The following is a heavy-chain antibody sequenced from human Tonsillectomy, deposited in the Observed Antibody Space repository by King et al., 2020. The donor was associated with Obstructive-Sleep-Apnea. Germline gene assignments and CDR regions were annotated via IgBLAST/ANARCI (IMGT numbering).Heavy chain of an antibody. J-gene: IGHJ4*02. Sequence: VQLVQSGGGVVQPGRSLRLSCAASGVTFCSYVMHWFRQAPGKGLEWVAVIWYDGSKKYYADSVKGRFTISRDNSKNTLYLQMNSLRAEDTAVYYCAKVRDYVWGIDYWGQGTLVTVSS. CDR3: AKVRDYVWGIDY. D-gene: IGHD3-16*01. CDR2: IWYDGSKK. CDR1: GVTFCSYV. V-gene: IGHV3-33*06.